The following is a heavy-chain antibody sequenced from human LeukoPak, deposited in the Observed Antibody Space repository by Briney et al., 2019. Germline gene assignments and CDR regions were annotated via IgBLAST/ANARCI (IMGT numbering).Heavy chain of an antibody. J-gene: IGHJ4*02. V-gene: IGHV1-46*01. D-gene: IGHD2-21*02. CDR1: GYTFTSYF. CDR2: INPSGGST. CDR3: ARSGGDAIRPFDY. Sequence: ASVKVSCKASGYTFTSYFIHWVRRAPGQGLEWMGIINPSGGSTRYAQKFQGRVTMTRDTSTSTVYMEMSSLRSEDTAVYYCARSGGDAIRPFDYWGQGTLVTVSS.